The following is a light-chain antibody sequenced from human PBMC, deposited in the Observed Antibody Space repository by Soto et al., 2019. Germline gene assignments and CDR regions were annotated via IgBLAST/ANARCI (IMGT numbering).Light chain of an antibody. Sequence: SYELTQPPSVSVSPGQTASITCSGDKLGDKYACWYQQKPGQSPVLVIYQDSKRPSGIPERFSGSNSGNTATLTISGTQAMDEADYYCQAWDSSPNEVFGGGTKLTVL. CDR1: KLGDKY. J-gene: IGLJ2*01. CDR3: QAWDSSPNEV. CDR2: QDS. V-gene: IGLV3-1*01.